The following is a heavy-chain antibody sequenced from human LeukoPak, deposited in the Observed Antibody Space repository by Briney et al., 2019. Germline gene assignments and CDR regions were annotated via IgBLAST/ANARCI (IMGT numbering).Heavy chain of an antibody. V-gene: IGHV4-59*01. Sequence: SGTLSLNCTVSGGSISSYYWSWIRQPPGKGREWIAYMYYSGSTNDNPSLKSRVTISVDTSKNQFSLKLSSVTAADTAVYYCARVLGSYYFDYWGQGTLVTVSS. D-gene: IGHD3-10*01. CDR3: ARVLGSYYFDY. CDR1: GGSISSYY. CDR2: MYYSGST. J-gene: IGHJ4*02.